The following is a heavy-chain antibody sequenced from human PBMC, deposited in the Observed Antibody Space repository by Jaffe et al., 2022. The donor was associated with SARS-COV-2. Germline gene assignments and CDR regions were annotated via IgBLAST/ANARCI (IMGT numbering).Heavy chain of an antibody. Sequence: EVQLVESGGGLVQPGGSLRLSCAASGFTFSSYAMSWVRQAPGKGLEWVSAISGSGGSTYYADSVKGRFTISRDNSKNTLYLQMNSLRAEDTAVYYCAKDYYYDSSGYANWFDPWGQGTLVTVSS. CDR2: ISGSGGST. J-gene: IGHJ5*02. V-gene: IGHV3-23*04. D-gene: IGHD3-22*01. CDR3: AKDYYYDSSGYANWFDP. CDR1: GFTFSSYA.